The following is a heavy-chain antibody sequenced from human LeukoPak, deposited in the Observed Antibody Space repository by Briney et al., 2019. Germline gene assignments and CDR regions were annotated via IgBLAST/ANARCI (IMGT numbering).Heavy chain of an antibody. V-gene: IGHV4-34*01. CDR1: GGSFSGYY. Sequence: SETLSLTCAVYGGSFSGYYWSWIRQPPGKGLEWIGEINHSGSTNYNPSLKSRVTISVDTSKNQFSLKLSSVTAADTAVYYCARRARRSYFDYWGQRNPFTASS. J-gene: IGHJ4*02. CDR3: ARRARRSYFDY. D-gene: IGHD1-14*01. CDR2: INHSGST.